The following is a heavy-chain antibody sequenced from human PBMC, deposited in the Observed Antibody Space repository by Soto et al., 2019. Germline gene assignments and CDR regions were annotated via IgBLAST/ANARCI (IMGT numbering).Heavy chain of an antibody. Sequence: GGSLRLSCAASGFTFSGSAMHWVRQASGKGLGWVGRIRSKANSYATAYAASVKGRFTISRDDSKNTAYLQMNSLKTEDTAVYYCTRPSRDDYFDYWGQGTLVTVSS. J-gene: IGHJ4*02. D-gene: IGHD3-10*01. CDR3: TRPSRDDYFDY. CDR2: IRSKANSYAT. V-gene: IGHV3-73*01. CDR1: GFTFSGSA.